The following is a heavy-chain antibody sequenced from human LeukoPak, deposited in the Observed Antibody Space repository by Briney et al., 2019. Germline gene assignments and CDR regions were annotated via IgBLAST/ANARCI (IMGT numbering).Heavy chain of an antibody. J-gene: IGHJ5*02. D-gene: IGHD4-23*01. CDR2: IYSGGST. CDR1: GVTVSSNY. Sequence: GGSLRLSCAASGVTVSSNYMSWVRQAPGKGLEWASVIYSGGSTYYADSVKGRFTISRDNSKNTLYLQMNSLRAEDTAVYYCARERLRWGFDPWGQGTLVTVSS. CDR3: ARERLRWGFDP. V-gene: IGHV3-66*01.